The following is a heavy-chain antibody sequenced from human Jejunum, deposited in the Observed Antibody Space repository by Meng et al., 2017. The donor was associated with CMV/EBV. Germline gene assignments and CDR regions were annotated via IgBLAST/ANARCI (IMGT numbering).Heavy chain of an antibody. J-gene: IGHJ4*02. CDR1: GYTFTGYY. V-gene: IGHV1-2*06. D-gene: IGHD2-2*01. CDR2: INPNSGGT. Sequence: QVQLVQSGAEVKKPGASVTVSCKASGYTFTGYYMHWVRQAPGQGLEWMGRINPNSGGTNYAQNFQGRVTMTRDTSISTTYMELSRLRCDDTAVYYCARDCSNTSCSDYWGQGTLVTVSS. CDR3: ARDCSNTSCSDY.